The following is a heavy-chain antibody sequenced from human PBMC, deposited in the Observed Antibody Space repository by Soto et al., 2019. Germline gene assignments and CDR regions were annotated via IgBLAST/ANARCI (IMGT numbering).Heavy chain of an antibody. D-gene: IGHD2-2*01. CDR3: ARGPPAGRGMDV. CDR1: GDSISSNSAA. CDR2: TYYRSTWYN. J-gene: IGHJ6*02. V-gene: IGHV6-1*01. Sequence: PSQTLSLTCAISGDSISSNSAAWNWIRQSPSRGLECPGRTYYRSTWYNDYAESVKSRITINPDTSKNQFSLQLSSVTPEDTAVYYCARGPPAGRGMDVWGQGTTVTVSS.